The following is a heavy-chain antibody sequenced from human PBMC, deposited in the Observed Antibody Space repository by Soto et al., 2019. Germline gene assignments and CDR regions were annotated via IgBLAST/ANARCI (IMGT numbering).Heavy chain of an antibody. Sequence: QVTLVQSGAEVKKPGASVKVSCKASGYTFTSYGISWVRQAPGQGLEWMGWISAYNGNTNYAQKLQGRVTMTTDTSTSTAYMELRSLRSDDTAVYYCASAPGGYCSGGSCYPRWFDPWGQGTLVTVSS. CDR1: GYTFTSYG. V-gene: IGHV1-18*01. CDR2: ISAYNGNT. J-gene: IGHJ5*02. CDR3: ASAPGGYCSGGSCYPRWFDP. D-gene: IGHD2-15*01.